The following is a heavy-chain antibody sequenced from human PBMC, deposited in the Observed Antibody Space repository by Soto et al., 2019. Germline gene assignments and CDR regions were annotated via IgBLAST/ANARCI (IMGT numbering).Heavy chain of an antibody. V-gene: IGHV3-30*03. D-gene: IGHD2-15*01. CDR2: ISYDGSNK. Sequence: QVQLVESGGGVVQPGRSLRLSCAASGFPFSSYGMHWVRQAPGKGLEWVAHISYDGSNKQYTDSVKGRFTISRDNSKNMLYLQMSSLRAEDTAVYYCAGGQYYFDYCGQGTRVSVSS. CDR1: GFPFSSYG. CDR3: AGGQYYFDY. J-gene: IGHJ4*02.